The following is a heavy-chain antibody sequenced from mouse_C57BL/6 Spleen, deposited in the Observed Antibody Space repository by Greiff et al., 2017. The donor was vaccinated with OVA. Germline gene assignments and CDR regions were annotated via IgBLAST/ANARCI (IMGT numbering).Heavy chain of an antibody. J-gene: IGHJ2*01. CDR2: IDPENGDT. CDR3: TTGGGRHDY. CDR1: GFNIKDDY. V-gene: IGHV14-4*01. Sequence: EVKLVESGAELVRPGASVKLSCTASGFNIKDDYMHWVKQRPEQGLEWIGWIDPENGDTEYASKFQGKATITADTSSNTAYLQLSSLTSEDTAVYYCTTGGGRHDYWGQGTTLTVSS.